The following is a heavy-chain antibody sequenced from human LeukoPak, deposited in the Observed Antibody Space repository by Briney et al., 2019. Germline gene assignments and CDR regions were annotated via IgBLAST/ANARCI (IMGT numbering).Heavy chain of an antibody. J-gene: IGHJ5*02. Sequence: GASVKVSCKASGYTFTSYDINWVRQATGQGLEWMGWMNPNSANTGYAQKFQGRVTMTRNTSISTAYMELSSLRSEATAVYYCARGVYTYGLSPFDPWGQGTLVTVSS. CDR3: ARGVYTYGLSPFDP. CDR2: MNPNSANT. D-gene: IGHD5-18*01. V-gene: IGHV1-8*01. CDR1: GYTFTSYD.